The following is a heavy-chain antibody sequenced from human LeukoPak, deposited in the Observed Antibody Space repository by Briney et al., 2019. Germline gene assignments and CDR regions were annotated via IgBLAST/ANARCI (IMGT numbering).Heavy chain of an antibody. CDR2: IYYSGST. D-gene: IGHD6-19*01. CDR1: GGSISSYY. J-gene: IGHJ5*02. CDR3: ARDSGSGYNWFDP. V-gene: IGHV4-59*01. Sequence: SETLSLTCTVSGGSISSYYWSWIRQPPGKGLGWIGYIYYSGSTNYNPSLKSRVTISVDTSKNQFSLKLSSVTAADTAVYYCARDSGSGYNWFDPWGQGTLVTVSS.